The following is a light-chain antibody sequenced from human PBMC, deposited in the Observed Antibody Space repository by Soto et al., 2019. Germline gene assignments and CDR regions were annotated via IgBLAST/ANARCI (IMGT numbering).Light chain of an antibody. CDR1: SSDVGGYNY. CDR2: EVS. V-gene: IGLV2-14*01. CDR3: SSYTSSTTYV. J-gene: IGLJ1*01. Sequence: QSVLTQPASVSGSPGQSITISCTGTSSDVGGYNYVSWYQQHPGKAPKPMIYEVSNRPSGVSNRFSGSKSGNTASLTISGLQAEYEADYYCSSYTSSTTYVFGTGTKVTVL.